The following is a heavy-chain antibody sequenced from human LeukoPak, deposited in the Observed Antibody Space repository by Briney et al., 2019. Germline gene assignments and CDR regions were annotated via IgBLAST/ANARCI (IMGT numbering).Heavy chain of an antibody. CDR2: IYYSGST. D-gene: IGHD5-12*01. CDR1: GGSISSGGYY. J-gene: IGHJ4*02. Sequence: PSQTLSLTCTVSGGSISSGGYYWSWIRQHPGKGLEWIGYIYYSGSTYYNPSLKSRVTISVDTSKNQFSLKLSSVTAADTAVYYCAGGVASGYETGGFDYWGQGTLVTVSS. CDR3: AGGVASGYETGGFDY. V-gene: IGHV4-31*03.